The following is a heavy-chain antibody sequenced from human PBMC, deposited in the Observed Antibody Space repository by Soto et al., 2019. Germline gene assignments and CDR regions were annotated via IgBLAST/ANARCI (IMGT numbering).Heavy chain of an antibody. Sequence: GEFLKIPCRGSGDRFNKHWIGCVRQMHGKGLEWMGVIYPGDSDIRYGPSFQGQVTISVDKTTSTAYLQWRSLKASDTAVYYCARHYYPNPKLKYYFLYGLDVWGQGTTVTVSS. J-gene: IGHJ6*02. CDR3: ARHYYPNPKLKYYFLYGLDV. CDR2: IYPGDSDI. CDR1: GDRFNKHW. V-gene: IGHV5-51*01. D-gene: IGHD3-10*02.